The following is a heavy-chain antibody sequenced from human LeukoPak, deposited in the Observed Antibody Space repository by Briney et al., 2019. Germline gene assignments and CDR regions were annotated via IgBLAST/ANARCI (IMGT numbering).Heavy chain of an antibody. CDR2: MNPNSGST. V-gene: IGHV1-8*03. D-gene: IGHD5-12*01. J-gene: IGHJ6*03. CDR1: GYTFTSHD. CDR3: ARGLGWLYYYYYMDV. Sequence: ASVKVSCKASGYTFTSHDINWVRQATGQGLEWMGWMNPNSGSTGYAQQFQGRVTLTRNTSISTAYMELSSLRSEVTAVYFCARGLGWLYYYYYMDVWGKGTTVTVSS.